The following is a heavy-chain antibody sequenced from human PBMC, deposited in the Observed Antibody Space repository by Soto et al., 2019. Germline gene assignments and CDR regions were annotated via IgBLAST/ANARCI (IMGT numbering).Heavy chain of an antibody. J-gene: IGHJ4*02. V-gene: IGHV2-5*01. CDR3: PHTLILRFLARFDH. Sequence: TLVNPTQTLTLTCTFSGFSLSTGGVGLGWIRQPPGKALEWLALIYWNDDKRYSPSLKSRLTITKDTSKNQVVLTMTNMDPVETPTYFCPHTLILRFLARFDHSCQGTLV. CDR1: GFSLSTGGVG. CDR2: IYWNDDK. D-gene: IGHD3-3*01.